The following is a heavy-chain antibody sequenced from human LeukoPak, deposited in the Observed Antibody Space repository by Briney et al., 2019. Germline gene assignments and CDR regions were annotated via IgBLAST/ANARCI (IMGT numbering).Heavy chain of an antibody. CDR3: ARHLLSHDDY. CDR1: GFTLSAYW. D-gene: IGHD2-2*01. Sequence: PGGSLRLSCAASGFTLSAYWMNWVRQPPGKGLEWVANIKQDGSEKYYVDSVKGRFTISRDNSKNSLYLQMNSLRAEDTTAYYCARHLLSHDDYWGQGTLVTVSS. CDR2: IKQDGSEK. J-gene: IGHJ4*02. V-gene: IGHV3-7*05.